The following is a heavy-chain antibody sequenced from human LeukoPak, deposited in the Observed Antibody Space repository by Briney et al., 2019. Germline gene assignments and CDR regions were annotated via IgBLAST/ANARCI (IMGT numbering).Heavy chain of an antibody. D-gene: IGHD5-24*01. J-gene: IGHJ5*02. CDR3: ARIDGYNFWFDP. CDR1: GDAITRSNW. CDR2: INHSGST. V-gene: IGHV4-4*02. Sequence: SETLSLTCAVSGDAITRSNWWSWVRQPPGKGLEWIGEINHSGSTNYNPSLKSRVTISVDTSKNQFSLKLSSVTAADTAVYYCARIDGYNFWFDPWGQGTLVTVSS.